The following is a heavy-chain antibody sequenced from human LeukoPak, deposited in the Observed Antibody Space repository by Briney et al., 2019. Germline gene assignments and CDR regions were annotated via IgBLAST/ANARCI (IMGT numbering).Heavy chain of an antibody. J-gene: IGHJ5*02. Sequence: GASVKVSCKASGYTFTSYDINWVRQATRQGLEWMGWMNPNSGNTGYAQKFQGRVTMTRNTSISTAYMELSSLRSEDTAVYYCARVPVLRFLEWSPDPPNWFDPWGQGTLVTVSS. D-gene: IGHD3-3*01. V-gene: IGHV1-8*01. CDR1: GYTFTSYD. CDR2: MNPNSGNT. CDR3: ARVPVLRFLEWSPDPPNWFDP.